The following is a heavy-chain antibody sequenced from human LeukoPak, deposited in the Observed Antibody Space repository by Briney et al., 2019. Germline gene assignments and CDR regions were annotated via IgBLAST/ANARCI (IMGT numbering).Heavy chain of an antibody. J-gene: IGHJ4*02. CDR1: GGSISSYY. Sequence: SETLSLTCTVSGGSISSYYWSWIRQPAGKGLEWIGRIYTSGSTNYNPSLKSRVTMSVDTSKNQFSLKLSSVTAADTAVYYCARGSTIFGVVIIRYWGQGTLVTVSS. D-gene: IGHD3-3*01. V-gene: IGHV4-4*07. CDR2: IYTSGST. CDR3: ARGSTIFGVVIIRY.